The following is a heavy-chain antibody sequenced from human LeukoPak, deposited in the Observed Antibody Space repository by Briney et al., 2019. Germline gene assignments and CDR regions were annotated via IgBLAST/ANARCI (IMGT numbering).Heavy chain of an antibody. J-gene: IGHJ4*02. V-gene: IGHV3-74*01. CDR1: GFTFSTSW. Sequence: QSGGSLRLSCAASGFTFSTSWMYWVRQAPGKGPVWVSRINGDGGITTYADSVKGRFTISRDNAKNALSLQMNSLRAEDTAVYYCRYGSSSGDYWGQGTLVTVSS. CDR2: INGDGGIT. CDR3: RYGSSSGDY. D-gene: IGHD6-6*01.